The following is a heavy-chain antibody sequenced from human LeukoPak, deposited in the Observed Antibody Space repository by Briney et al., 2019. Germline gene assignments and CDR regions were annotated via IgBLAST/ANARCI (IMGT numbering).Heavy chain of an antibody. CDR3: AWGVGATVFDY. Sequence: SETLSLTCTVSGGSISSYYWSWIRQPPGKGLEWIGYIYYSGSTNYNPSLKSRVTISVDTSKNQFSLKLSSVTAADTAVYYCAWGVGATVFDYWGQGTLVTVSS. V-gene: IGHV4-59*08. D-gene: IGHD1-26*01. CDR1: GGSISSYY. J-gene: IGHJ4*02. CDR2: IYYSGST.